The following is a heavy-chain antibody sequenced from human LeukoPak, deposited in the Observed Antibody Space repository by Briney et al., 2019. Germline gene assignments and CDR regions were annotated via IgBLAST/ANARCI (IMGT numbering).Heavy chain of an antibody. J-gene: IGHJ4*02. CDR1: GFTFRTYA. CDR2: LSYDGSMK. V-gene: IGHV3-30*04. CDR3: ARDSSVRGAMDN. D-gene: IGHD3-10*01. Sequence: GGSLRLSCAASGFTFRTYAMHWVRQSAKGLEWVAVLSYDGSMKYYTDSVKGRFTISRDNSKNTLYLQLNSLRAEDTAVYYCARDSSVRGAMDNWGQGTLVTVSS.